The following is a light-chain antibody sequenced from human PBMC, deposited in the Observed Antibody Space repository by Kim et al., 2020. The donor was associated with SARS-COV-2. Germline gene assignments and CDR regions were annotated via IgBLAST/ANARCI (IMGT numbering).Light chain of an antibody. Sequence: SASVGDRGTSTCRASQAIRNDLAWYQQQLGRAPKRLIYDASSLQSGAPSRFSGSGFGTEFTLTISRLQPEDFATYYCLQYNIHPLTFGGGTKLEI. J-gene: IGKJ4*01. CDR1: QAIRND. V-gene: IGKV1-17*01. CDR2: DAS. CDR3: LQYNIHPLT.